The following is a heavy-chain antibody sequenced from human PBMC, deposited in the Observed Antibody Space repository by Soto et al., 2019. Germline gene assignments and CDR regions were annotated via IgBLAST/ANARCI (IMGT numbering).Heavy chain of an antibody. V-gene: IGHV3-13*01. CDR2: IGTAGDT. J-gene: IGHJ4*02. CDR1: GFTFSSYD. CDR3: ARVRSSWLLDY. D-gene: IGHD6-13*01. Sequence: PGGSLRLSCAASGFTFSSYDMHWVRQATGKGLEWVSAIGTAGDTYYPGSVKGRFTISRENAKNSVYLQMNSLRAGDTAVYYCARVRSSWLLDYWGQGTLVTVSS.